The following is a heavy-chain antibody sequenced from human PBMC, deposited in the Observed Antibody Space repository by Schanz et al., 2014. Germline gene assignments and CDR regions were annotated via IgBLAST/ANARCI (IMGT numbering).Heavy chain of an antibody. Sequence: QVQLVQSGSQLKKPGASVMLSCKTSGYSFNLFGVSWVRQAPGQGLEWMGWISAYNGNMNYAPKFQGRVTMTTDTSTSTAYMELSSLSSEDTAVYYCASALTTWCGMDVWGQGTTVTVSS. CDR1: GYSFNLFG. CDR2: ISAYNGNM. CDR3: ASALTTWCGMDV. V-gene: IGHV1-18*04. J-gene: IGHJ6*02. D-gene: IGHD4-4*01.